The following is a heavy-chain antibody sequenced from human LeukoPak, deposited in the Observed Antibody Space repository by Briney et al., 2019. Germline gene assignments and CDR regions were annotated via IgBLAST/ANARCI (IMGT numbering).Heavy chain of an antibody. J-gene: IGHJ4*02. CDR3: ARTSGREKNFDF. Sequence: PGGSLRLSCAASGFTFSDYSMNWVRQAPGKGLEWVSLISYDGATSFYADSMKGRFTVSRDNSNNTLYLHLSGLKTEDTAIYYCARTSGREKNFDFWGQGTLVTVSP. V-gene: IGHV3-30*03. CDR1: GFTFSDYS. CDR2: ISYDGATS. D-gene: IGHD1-26*01.